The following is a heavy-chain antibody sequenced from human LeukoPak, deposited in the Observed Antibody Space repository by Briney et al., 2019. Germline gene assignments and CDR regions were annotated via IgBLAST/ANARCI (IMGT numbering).Heavy chain of an antibody. CDR3: ARDSSYSSGWSRNWFDP. Sequence: PSETLSLTCAVYGGSFSGYYWSRIRQPPGKGLEWIGYFYYGGSTNYNPSLKSRVTISLDTSKNQFSLNLTSVTAADTAVYYCARDSSYSSGWSRNWFDPWGQGTLVTVSS. CDR2: FYYGGST. V-gene: IGHV4-34*11. CDR1: GGSFSGYY. J-gene: IGHJ5*02. D-gene: IGHD6-19*01.